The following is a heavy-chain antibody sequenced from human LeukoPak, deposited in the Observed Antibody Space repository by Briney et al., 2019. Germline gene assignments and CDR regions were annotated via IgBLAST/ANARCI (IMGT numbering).Heavy chain of an antibody. V-gene: IGHV3-53*01. D-gene: IGHD1-14*01. CDR2: LFSSGST. J-gene: IGHJ3*01. CDR1: GLTVSSND. Sequence: GGSLRLSCAASGLTVSSNDMSWVRQAPGKGLEWVSVLFSSGSTYYANSVKGRFTISRDNSKNTLYLQVNSLRAEDTAMYFCTKSGPPDPYWGQGTMVTVSS. CDR3: TKSGPPDPY.